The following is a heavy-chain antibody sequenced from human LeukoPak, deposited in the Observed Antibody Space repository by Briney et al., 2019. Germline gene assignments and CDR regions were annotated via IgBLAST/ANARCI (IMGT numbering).Heavy chain of an antibody. D-gene: IGHD6-13*01. CDR3: ARRRAEGGSNGHYNWFDP. CDR1: GDPITSYY. Sequence: SETLSLTCTVSGDPITSYYWSWLRQPPGKGLEWIGSMSYSGSTNYNPSLKSRVTMSVDTTKNQFSLRLNSVTAADTAVYYCARRRAEGGSNGHYNWFDPWGQGTLVTVSS. V-gene: IGHV4-59*08. CDR2: MSYSGST. J-gene: IGHJ5*02.